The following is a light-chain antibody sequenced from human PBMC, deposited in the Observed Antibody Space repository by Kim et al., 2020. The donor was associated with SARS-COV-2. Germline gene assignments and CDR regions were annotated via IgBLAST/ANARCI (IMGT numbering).Light chain of an antibody. CDR3: SSYTRSSTLL. CDR2: DVY. J-gene: IGLJ2*01. V-gene: IGLV2-14*02. Sequence: SGSPVPSITIPCTGTTTDHVSWYQQHPGKAPKLMIYDVYKWPSGVSHRFSGSKSDNTASLTISGLQADDEADYYCSSYTRSSTLLFGGGTKVTVL. CDR1: TTDH.